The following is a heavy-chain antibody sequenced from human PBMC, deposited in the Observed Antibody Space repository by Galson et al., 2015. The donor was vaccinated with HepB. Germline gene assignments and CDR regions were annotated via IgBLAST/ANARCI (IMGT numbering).Heavy chain of an antibody. J-gene: IGHJ3*02. Sequence: SLRLSCAASGFTFSTYGMHWVRQAPGKGLEWVAVIWYDGSKTYYVDSVKGRFTISRDNSRNMLYLHINSLRTEDTAVFYCVRDDLQLGAFHIWGQGTMVTVSS. CDR3: VRDDLQLGAFHI. V-gene: IGHV3-33*01. CDR2: IWYDGSKT. CDR1: GFTFSTYG. D-gene: IGHD5-18*01.